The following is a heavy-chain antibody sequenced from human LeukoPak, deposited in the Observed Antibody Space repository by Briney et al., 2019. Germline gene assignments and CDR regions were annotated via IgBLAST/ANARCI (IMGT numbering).Heavy chain of an antibody. V-gene: IGHV4-34*01. D-gene: IGHD3-10*01. J-gene: IGHJ5*02. Sequence: LKPSETLSLTCAVYGGSFSGYYWSWIRQPPGKGLEWIGEINHSGSTNYNPSLKSRVTISVDTSKNQFSLKLSSVTAADTAVYYCARGRIIMVRGGYWFDPWGQGTLVTVSS. CDR2: INHSGST. CDR1: GGSFSGYY. CDR3: ARGRIIMVRGGYWFDP.